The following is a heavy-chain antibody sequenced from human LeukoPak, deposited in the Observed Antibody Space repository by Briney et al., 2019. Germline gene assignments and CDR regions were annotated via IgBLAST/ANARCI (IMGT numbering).Heavy chain of an antibody. CDR2: IRSKANSYAT. Sequence: PGGSLKLSCAASGFTFSGSAMHWVRQASGKGLEWVGRIRSKANSYATAYAASVKGRFTISRDDSKNTAYLQMNSLRADDTAVYYCAGDSEGDGYNFDTWGRGTLVTVSS. CDR1: GFTFSGSA. D-gene: IGHD5-24*01. J-gene: IGHJ5*02. CDR3: AGDSEGDGYNFDT. V-gene: IGHV3-73*01.